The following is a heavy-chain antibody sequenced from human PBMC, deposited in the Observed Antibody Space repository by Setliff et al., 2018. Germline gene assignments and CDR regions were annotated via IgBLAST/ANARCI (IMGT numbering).Heavy chain of an antibody. CDR1: GGSISTYY. Sequence: SETLSLTCNVSGGSISTYYWSWIRQPAGKGLEWIERIHSSGNTNYKPSLKSRVTMSVDTTKNQFSLKLSSVTAADTAVYYCARAGAIQGGFDIWGQGTVVTVSS. D-gene: IGHD7-27*01. CDR2: IHSSGNT. V-gene: IGHV4-4*07. J-gene: IGHJ3*02. CDR3: ARAGAIQGGFDI.